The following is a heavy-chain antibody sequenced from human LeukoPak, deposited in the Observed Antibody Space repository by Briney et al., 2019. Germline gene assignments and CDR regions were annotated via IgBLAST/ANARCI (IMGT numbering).Heavy chain of an antibody. J-gene: IGHJ5*02. CDR3: ATALRRLLEWSNWFDP. CDR2: ISAYNGNT. D-gene: IGHD3-3*01. V-gene: IGHV1-18*04. Sequence: GASVKVSCKASGYTFTSYGISWVRQAPGQGLEWMGWISAYNGNTNYAQKLQGRVTMTTDTSTSTAYMELRSLRSDDTAVYYCATALRRLLEWSNWFDPWGQGTLVTVSS. CDR1: GYTFTSYG.